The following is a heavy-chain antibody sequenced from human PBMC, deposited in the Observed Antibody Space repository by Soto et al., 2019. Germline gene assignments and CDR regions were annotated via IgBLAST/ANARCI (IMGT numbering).Heavy chain of an antibody. J-gene: IGHJ4*02. Sequence: QVQLVESGGGMVQPGRSLRLSCAASGFTFSSDAMHWVRQALGKGLEWVAVISYDGSKKYYADSVKGRFTISRDNSKNTLYLQMNSLRAEDTAVYYCAGAYAAITPGDYWGQGTLVTVSS. V-gene: IGHV3-30-3*01. CDR1: GFTFSSDA. CDR2: ISYDGSKK. D-gene: IGHD1-20*01. CDR3: AGAYAAITPGDY.